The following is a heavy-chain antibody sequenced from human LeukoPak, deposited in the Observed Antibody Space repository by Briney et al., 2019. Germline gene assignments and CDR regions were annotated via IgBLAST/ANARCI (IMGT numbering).Heavy chain of an antibody. CDR3: ARQGYYYYYMDV. CDR2: IYYSGST. J-gene: IGHJ6*03. V-gene: IGHV4-39*01. CDR1: GGSISSSSYY. Sequence: KPSETLSLTCTVSGGSISSSSYYWGWIRQPPGKGLEWSGSIYYSGSTYYNPSLKSRVTISVDTSKNQFSLKLSSVTAADTAVYYCARQGYYYYYMDVWGKGTTVTVSS.